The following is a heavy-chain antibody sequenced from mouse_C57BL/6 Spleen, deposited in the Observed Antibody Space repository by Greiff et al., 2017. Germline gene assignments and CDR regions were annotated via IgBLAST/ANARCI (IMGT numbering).Heavy chain of an antibody. Sequence: QVQLQQSGAELARPGASVKLSCKASGYTFTSYGISWVKQRTGQGLEWIGEIYPRSGNTYYNEKFKGKATLTADKSSSTAYMELRSLTSEDSAVYLCARLGNYSNYDEYYYAMDCRGQGTSVTVAS. CDR2: IYPRSGNT. D-gene: IGHD2-5*01. J-gene: IGHJ4*01. CDR1: GYTFTSYG. CDR3: ARLGNYSNYDEYYYAMDC. V-gene: IGHV1-81*01.